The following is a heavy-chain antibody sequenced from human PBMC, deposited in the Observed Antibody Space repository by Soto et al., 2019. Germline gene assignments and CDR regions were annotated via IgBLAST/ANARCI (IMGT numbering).Heavy chain of an antibody. CDR1: GVSISNYY. D-gene: IGHD4-17*01. CDR2: IYYSGST. J-gene: IGHJ4*02. CDR3: ARRYGASFDY. Sequence: PSETLSLTCTVSGVSISNYYWSWIRQPPGKGLEWIGYIYYSGSTNYNPSLKSRVTISVDTSKNQFSLKLSSVTAADTAVYYCARRYGASFDYWGQGTLVTVSS. V-gene: IGHV4-59*01.